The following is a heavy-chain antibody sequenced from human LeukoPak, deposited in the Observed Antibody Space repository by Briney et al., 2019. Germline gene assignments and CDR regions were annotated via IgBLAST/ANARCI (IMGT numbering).Heavy chain of an antibody. D-gene: IGHD2-2*02. CDR3: ARVSDGCSSTSCYIDY. J-gene: IGHJ4*02. CDR2: IYYSGST. V-gene: IGHV4-61*08. CDR1: GGSISSGGYY. Sequence: PSETLSLTCTVSGGSISSGGYYWSWIRQPPGKGLEWIGYIYYSGSTNYNPSLKSRVTISVDTSKNQFSLKLSSVTAADTAVYYCARVSDGCSSTSCYIDYWGQGTLVTVSS.